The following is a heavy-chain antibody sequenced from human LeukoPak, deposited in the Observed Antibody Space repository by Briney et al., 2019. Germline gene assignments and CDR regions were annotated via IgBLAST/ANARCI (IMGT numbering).Heavy chain of an antibody. Sequence: ASVKVSCKASGYTFTGHYMHWVRQAPGQGLEWMGWISPNSGDTDYAQRFQGRVTMTRDTSISTAYMELSRLRSDDTAVYFCARAAIAVAGDYHYHYMDVWGKGTTVTVSS. V-gene: IGHV1-2*02. CDR3: ARAAIAVAGDYHYHYMDV. CDR1: GYTFTGHY. CDR2: ISPNSGDT. D-gene: IGHD6-19*01. J-gene: IGHJ6*03.